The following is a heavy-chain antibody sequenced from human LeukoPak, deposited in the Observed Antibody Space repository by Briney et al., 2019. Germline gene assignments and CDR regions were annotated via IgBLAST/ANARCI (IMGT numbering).Heavy chain of an antibody. Sequence: HSGGSLRLSCAASGFTFSSYAMHWVRQAPGKGLEWVAVISYDGSNKYYADSMKGRFTISRDNSKNTLYLQMNSLRADDTALYYCTKAPGGLFVYWGQGTLVTVSS. V-gene: IGHV3-30*04. D-gene: IGHD3-10*01. CDR2: ISYDGSNK. CDR3: TKAPGGLFVY. CDR1: GFTFSSYA. J-gene: IGHJ4*02.